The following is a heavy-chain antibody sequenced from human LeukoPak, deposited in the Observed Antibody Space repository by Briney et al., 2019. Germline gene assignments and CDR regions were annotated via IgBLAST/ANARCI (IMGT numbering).Heavy chain of an antibody. CDR2: ISYDGSNK. CDR1: GFTFSSYG. D-gene: IGHD5-12*01. J-gene: IGHJ4*02. V-gene: IGHV3-30*18. CDR3: AKDQKWRPKVRGLNYFDY. Sequence: PGGSLRLSCAASGFTFSSYGMHWVRQAPGKGLEWVAVISYDGSNKYYADSVKGRFTISRDNSKNTLYLQMNSLRAEDTAVYYCAKDQKWRPKVRGLNYFDYWGQGTLVTVSS.